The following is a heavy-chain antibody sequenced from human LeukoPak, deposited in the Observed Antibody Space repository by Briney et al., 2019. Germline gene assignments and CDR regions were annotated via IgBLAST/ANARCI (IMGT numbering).Heavy chain of an antibody. CDR2: IIPIFGTA. V-gene: IGHV1-69*13. D-gene: IGHD1-26*01. CDR1: GGTFSSYA. CDR3: ARDLEAVGDNFDY. J-gene: IGHJ4*02. Sequence: SVKVSCKASGGTFSSYAISWVRQAPGQGLEWMGGIIPIFGTANYAQKFQGRVTITADESTSTAYMELSSLRAEDTAVYYCARDLEAVGDNFDYWGQGTLVTVSS.